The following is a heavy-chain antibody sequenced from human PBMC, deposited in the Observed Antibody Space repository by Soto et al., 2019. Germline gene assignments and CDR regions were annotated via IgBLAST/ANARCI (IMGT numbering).Heavy chain of an antibody. CDR3: ARQIYDSDTGPNFQYYFDS. CDR2: IDPSDSQT. CDR1: GYSFAGYW. D-gene: IGHD3-22*01. J-gene: IGHJ4*02. Sequence: GSLKISCKGSGYSFAGYWITWVRQKPGKGLEWMGRIDPSDSQTYYSPSFRGHVTISVTKSITTVFLQWSSLRASDTAMYYCARQIYDSDTGPNFQYYFDSWGQGTPVTVSS. V-gene: IGHV5-10-1*01.